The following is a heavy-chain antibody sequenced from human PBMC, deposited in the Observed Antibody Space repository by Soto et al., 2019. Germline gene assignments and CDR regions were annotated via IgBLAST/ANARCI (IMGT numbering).Heavy chain of an antibody. CDR1: GFTFTSSA. V-gene: IGHV1-58*02. J-gene: IGHJ6*02. D-gene: IGHD3-3*01. CDR2: IVVGSGNT. CDR3: ARLDLGYYYYYGMDV. Sequence: SVKVSCKASGFTFTSSAMQWVRQARGQRLEWIGWIVVGSGNTNYAQKFQERVTITRDMSTSTAYMELSSLRSEDTAMYYCARLDLGYYYYYGMDVWGQGTTVTVSS.